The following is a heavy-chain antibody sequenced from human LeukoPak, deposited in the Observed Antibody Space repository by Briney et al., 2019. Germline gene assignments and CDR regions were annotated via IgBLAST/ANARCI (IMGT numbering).Heavy chain of an antibody. Sequence: SVKVSCKASGGTFSSYTISWVRQAPGQGLEWMGRIIPILGIANYAQKFQGRVTITADKSTSTAYMELSSLRSEDAAVYYCARDRTDSGYDYYYYYGMDVWGQGTTVTVSS. CDR1: GGTFSSYT. J-gene: IGHJ6*02. CDR3: ARDRTDSGYDYYYYYGMDV. D-gene: IGHD5-12*01. V-gene: IGHV1-69*04. CDR2: IIPILGIA.